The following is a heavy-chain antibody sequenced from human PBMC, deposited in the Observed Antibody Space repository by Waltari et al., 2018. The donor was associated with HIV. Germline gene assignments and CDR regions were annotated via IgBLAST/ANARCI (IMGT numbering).Heavy chain of an antibody. CDR1: GSRITGYY. CDR3: ARQMTFYDAFDV. CDR2: IYSNTGDT. J-gene: IGHJ3*01. Sequence: QVQTVQSGAEVKKTGASVKVSCKTSGSRITGYYIHWVRQAPGQGLEWMGWIYSNTGDTNYGLQFEGRVTMTRDTSMRTAYMELRTLRSDDTALYYCARQMTFYDAFDVWGQGTVVTVSS. V-gene: IGHV1-2*02.